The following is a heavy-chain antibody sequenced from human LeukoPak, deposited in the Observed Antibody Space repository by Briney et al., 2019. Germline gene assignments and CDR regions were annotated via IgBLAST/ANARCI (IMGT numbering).Heavy chain of an antibody. V-gene: IGHV4-4*07. CDR3: ARYSVFFSGSSTSPYYYYYGMDV. CDR1: GGSISSYY. Sequence: SETLSLTCTVSGGSISSYYWSWIRQPAGKGLEWIGRIYTSGSTNYNPSLKSRVTTSVDTSKNQFSLKLSSVTAADTAVYYCARYSVFFSGSSTSPYYYYYGMDVWGQGTTVTVSS. J-gene: IGHJ6*02. D-gene: IGHD2-2*01. CDR2: IYTSGST.